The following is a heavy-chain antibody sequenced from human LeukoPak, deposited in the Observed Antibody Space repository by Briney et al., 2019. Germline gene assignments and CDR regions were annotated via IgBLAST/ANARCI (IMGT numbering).Heavy chain of an antibody. J-gene: IGHJ4*02. Sequence: PGGSLRLSCAASGFTFSSYWMHWVRQAPGKGLVWVSRINSDGSSTSYADSVKGRFTISRDNAKNTLYLQMNSLRAEDMALYYCAKDRRGYSGYEEIDYWGQGTLVTVSS. V-gene: IGHV3-74*01. CDR2: INSDGSST. D-gene: IGHD5-12*01. CDR3: AKDRRGYSGYEEIDY. CDR1: GFTFSSYW.